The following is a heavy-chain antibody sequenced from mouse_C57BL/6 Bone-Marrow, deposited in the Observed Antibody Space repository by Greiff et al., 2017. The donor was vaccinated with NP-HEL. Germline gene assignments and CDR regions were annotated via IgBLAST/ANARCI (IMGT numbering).Heavy chain of an antibody. D-gene: IGHD1-1*01. CDR1: GFTFSSYA. CDR3: ARDYGSTAWFAY. V-gene: IGHV5-4*01. CDR2: ISDGGSYT. Sequence: EVMLVESGGGLVKPGGSLKLSCAASGFTFSSYAMSWVRQTPEKRLEWVATISDGGSYTYYPDNVKGRFTISRDNAKNNLYLQMSHLKSEDTAMYYCARDYGSTAWFAYWGQGTLVTGSA. J-gene: IGHJ3*01.